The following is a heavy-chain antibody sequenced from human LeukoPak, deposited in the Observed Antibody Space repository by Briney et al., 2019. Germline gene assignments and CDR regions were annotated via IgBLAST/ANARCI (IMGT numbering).Heavy chain of an antibody. CDR1: GFTFSRYW. Sequence: GGSLRLSCAASGFTFSRYWMHWVRQAPGKGLVWVSRIKSDGSRTTYVHSVGGRLTISRDNAKNTLYLQMSSLRVEDTAVYYCAPLRGYYPPTWGQGTLVTVSS. D-gene: IGHD3-22*01. J-gene: IGHJ4*02. CDR3: APLRGYYPPT. V-gene: IGHV3-74*03. CDR2: IKSDGSRT.